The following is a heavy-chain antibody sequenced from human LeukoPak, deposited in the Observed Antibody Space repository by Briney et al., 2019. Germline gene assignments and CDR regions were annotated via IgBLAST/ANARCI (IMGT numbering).Heavy chain of an antibody. V-gene: IGHV4-39*01. J-gene: IGHJ1*01. CDR1: GGSISSGSYY. Sequence: SETLSLTCSVSGGSISSGSYYWSWIRQPPGKGLEWIGTIYYSGRTYYSPSLKSRVTMSVGPSNNQFSLNLRSVTAADTALYYCARRRYYDGSGYLEWGQGTLLSVSS. CDR2: IYYSGRT. CDR3: ARRRYYDGSGYLE. D-gene: IGHD3-22*01.